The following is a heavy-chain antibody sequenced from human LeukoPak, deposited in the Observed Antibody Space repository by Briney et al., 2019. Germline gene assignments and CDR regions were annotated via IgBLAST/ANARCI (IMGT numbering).Heavy chain of an antibody. CDR2: INPYSGGT. Sequence: AASVKVSCKASGYTATEYYIHWVRQAPGQRLEWMGWINPYSGGTKYAQKFQGRVTMTRDTSSSTAYMEISRLRSDDTAVYYCARGEYVISGYRNDAFDIWGQGTMVTVSS. J-gene: IGHJ3*02. CDR3: ARGEYVISGYRNDAFDI. V-gene: IGHV1-2*02. CDR1: GYTATEYY. D-gene: IGHD3-22*01.